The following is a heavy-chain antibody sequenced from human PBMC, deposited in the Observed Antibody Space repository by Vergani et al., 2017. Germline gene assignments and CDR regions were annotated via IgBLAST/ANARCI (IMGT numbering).Heavy chain of an antibody. J-gene: IGHJ5*02. CDR2: IKQDGSEK. Sequence: EVQLVESGGGLVQPGGSLRLSCASSGFTFSSYWMSWVRQAPGKGLEWVANIKQDGSEKYYVDSVKGRFSISRDNAKNSLYLQMNSLKAEDTAVYYCANSVVAAWAHWYDRWGQGTLVTVSS. CDR1: GFTFSSYW. V-gene: IGHV3-7*01. D-gene: IGHD6-19*01. CDR3: ANSVVAAWAHWYDR.